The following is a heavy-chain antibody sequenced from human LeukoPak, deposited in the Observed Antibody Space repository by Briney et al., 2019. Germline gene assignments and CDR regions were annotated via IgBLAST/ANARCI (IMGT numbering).Heavy chain of an antibody. D-gene: IGHD2-8*01. V-gene: IGHV3-74*01. Sequence: GGSLRLSCAASGFTFSSYWMHWVRQAPGKGLVWVSRINTDGSSTSYADSVKGRFSISRDSSKNILYLQMNSLRAEDTAVYYCAKDRCSNGIGCYYYYMDVWGKGTTVTISS. J-gene: IGHJ6*03. CDR1: GFTFSSYW. CDR2: INTDGSST. CDR3: AKDRCSNGIGCYYYYMDV.